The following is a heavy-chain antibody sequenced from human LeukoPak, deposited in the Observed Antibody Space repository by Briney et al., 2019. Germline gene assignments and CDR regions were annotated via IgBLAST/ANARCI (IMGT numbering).Heavy chain of an antibody. CDR1: GGSFSGYY. J-gene: IGHJ5*02. CDR2: INHSGST. V-gene: IGHV4-34*01. CDR3: ARSFPWFGELLYT. Sequence: SETLSLTCAVYGGSFSGYYWSWIRQPPGKGLEWIGEINHSGSTNYNPSLKSRVTISVDTSKNQFSLKLSSVTAADTAVYYCARSFPWFGELLYTWGQGTLVTVSS. D-gene: IGHD3-10*01.